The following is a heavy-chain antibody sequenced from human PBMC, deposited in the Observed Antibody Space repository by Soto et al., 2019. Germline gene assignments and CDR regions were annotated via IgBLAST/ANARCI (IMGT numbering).Heavy chain of an antibody. J-gene: IGHJ5*02. CDR3: ARVFDP. CDR1: GYTFTGYN. CDR2: INPNSGGT. V-gene: IGHV1-2*02. Sequence: QVQLVQSGAEVKKTGASVKVSCKASGYTFTGYNMHWVRQAHGQGLEWMGWINPNSGGTTYAQKFQGRVTMTRDTAISTAYMELSRLRSYDTAVYYCARVFDPWGQGTLVTVSS.